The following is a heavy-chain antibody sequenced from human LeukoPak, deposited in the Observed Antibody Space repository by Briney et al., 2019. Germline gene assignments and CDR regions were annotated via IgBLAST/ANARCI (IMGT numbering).Heavy chain of an antibody. CDR1: GGSIGTNY. CDR2: IYYSGGST. J-gene: IGHJ3*02. V-gene: IGHV4-59*08. D-gene: IGHD3-3*01. Sequence: KPSETLSLTCTVSGGSIGTNYWSWIRQPPGKGLEWIGYIYYSGGSTNYNPSLKSRVTISVDTSKNQFSLKLSSVTAADTAVYYCARPDFWSGYNGGVEAFDIWGQGTMVTVSS. CDR3: ARPDFWSGYNGGVEAFDI.